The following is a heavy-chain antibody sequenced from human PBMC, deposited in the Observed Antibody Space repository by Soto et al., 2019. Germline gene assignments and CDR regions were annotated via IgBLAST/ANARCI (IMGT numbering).Heavy chain of an antibody. CDR3: ARGASLGRWLRLEFAYYYYGMDV. CDR1: GYTFTGYY. Sequence: GASVKVSCKASGYTFTGYYMHWVRQAPGQGLEWMGWINPNSGGTNYAQKFQGWVTMTRDTSISTAYMELSRLRSDDTAVYYCARGASLGRWLRLEFAYYYYGMDVWGQGTTVTVSS. D-gene: IGHD5-12*01. V-gene: IGHV1-2*04. CDR2: INPNSGGT. J-gene: IGHJ6*02.